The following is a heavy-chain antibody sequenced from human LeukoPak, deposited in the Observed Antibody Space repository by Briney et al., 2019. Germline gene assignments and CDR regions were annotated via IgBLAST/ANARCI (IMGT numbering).Heavy chain of an antibody. CDR3: ARGIGNILTGPFDY. J-gene: IGHJ4*02. D-gene: IGHD3-9*01. V-gene: IGHV3-23*01. CDR2: IRGNGAAT. Sequence: GGSLRLSCAASGFTLGSYAMGCVRQAPGKGLEWASSIRGNGAATDYADSVKGRFTISRDNSKNTLYLQMNNLRAEDTAVYYCARGIGNILTGPFDYWGQGTLVTVSS. CDR1: GFTLGSYA.